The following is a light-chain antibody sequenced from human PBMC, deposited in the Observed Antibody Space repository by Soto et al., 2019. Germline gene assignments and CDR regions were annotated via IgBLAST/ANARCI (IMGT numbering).Light chain of an antibody. J-gene: IGLJ1*01. CDR1: SSNIGAGYD. CDR3: QSCDSSLSGSGV. CDR2: GNR. Sequence: QSVLTQPPSVSRAPGQRVTISCTGTSSNIGAGYDVHWYQQFPGTAPKLLIYGNRNRPSGVPDRFSGSKSGTSASLAITGLQAEDEATYYCQSCDSSLSGSGVFGTGTKVTVL. V-gene: IGLV1-40*01.